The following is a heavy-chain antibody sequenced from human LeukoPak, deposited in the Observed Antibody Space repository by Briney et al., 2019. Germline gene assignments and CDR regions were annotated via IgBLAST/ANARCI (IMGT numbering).Heavy chain of an antibody. CDR2: IYYNGDT. Sequence: SETLSLICTVSGDSITSTYWSWIRQPPGKGLEYLGYIYYNGDTNYNPSLRGRLSLSLDMSKNQFSLKLTSVTAADTAVYFCAKSARVPYFWGQGILVTASS. CDR3: AKSARVPYF. CDR1: GDSITSTY. V-gene: IGHV4-59*08. D-gene: IGHD3-10*01. J-gene: IGHJ4*02.